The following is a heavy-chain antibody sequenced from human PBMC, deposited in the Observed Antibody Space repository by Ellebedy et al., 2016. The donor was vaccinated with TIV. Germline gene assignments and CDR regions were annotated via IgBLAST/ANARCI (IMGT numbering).Heavy chain of an antibody. D-gene: IGHD1-26*01. CDR3: AREGSGSYYFDY. CDR1: GCTFTGYY. J-gene: IGHJ4*02. Sequence: ASVKVSXXASGCTFTGYYMHWVRQAPGQGLEWMGWINPNSGGTNYAQKFQGWVTMTRDTSISTAYMELSRLRSDDTAVYYCAREGSGSYYFDYWGQGTLVTVSS. CDR2: INPNSGGT. V-gene: IGHV1-2*04.